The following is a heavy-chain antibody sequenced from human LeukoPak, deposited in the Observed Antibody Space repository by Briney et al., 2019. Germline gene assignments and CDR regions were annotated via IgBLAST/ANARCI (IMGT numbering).Heavy chain of an antibody. CDR2: FDPEDGET. V-gene: IGHV1-24*01. Sequence: EASVNVSCKVSGYTLTELSMHWVRQAPGKGLEGMGGFDPEDGETIYAQKFQGRVTMTEDTSTDTAYMHLSSLRSEDTAVYYCATEKKGSHHPNSWWFDPWGQGTLVTVSS. CDR3: ATEKKGSHHPNSWWFDP. CDR1: GYTLTELS. D-gene: IGHD1-14*01. J-gene: IGHJ5*02.